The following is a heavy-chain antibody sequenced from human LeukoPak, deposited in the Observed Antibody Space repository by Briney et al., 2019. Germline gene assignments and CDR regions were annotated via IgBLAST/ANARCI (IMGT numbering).Heavy chain of an antibody. CDR2: ISSSSSTI. CDR3: ARGGRTCSGGTCYERAFDI. CDR1: GFTFSSYS. Sequence: GGSLRLSCAASGFTFSSYSMNWVRQAPGKGLEWVSYISSSSSTIYYADSVKGRFTISRDNAKNSLYLQMNSLRAEDTAVYYCARGGRTCSGGTCYERAFDIWGQGTMVTVSS. D-gene: IGHD2-15*01. V-gene: IGHV3-48*01. J-gene: IGHJ3*02.